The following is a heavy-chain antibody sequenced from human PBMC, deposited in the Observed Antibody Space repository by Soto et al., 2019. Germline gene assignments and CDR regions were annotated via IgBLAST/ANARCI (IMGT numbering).Heavy chain of an antibody. D-gene: IGHD3-10*01. CDR3: ASIPGGPPLRYFDY. J-gene: IGHJ4*02. Sequence: PGGSLRLSCAASGFTFSSHSMNWVRQAPWKGLEWVSSISSSGSYIYYADSLKGRFAISRDNAKNSLYLQMNSLRAEDTAVYYCASIPGGPPLRYFDYWGQGTLVTVSS. CDR2: ISSSGSYI. CDR1: GFTFSSHS. V-gene: IGHV3-21*01.